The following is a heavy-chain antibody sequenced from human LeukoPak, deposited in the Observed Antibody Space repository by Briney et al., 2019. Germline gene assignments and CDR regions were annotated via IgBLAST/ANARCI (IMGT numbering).Heavy chain of an antibody. V-gene: IGHV4-31*03. Sequence: SSETLSLTCTVSGGSISSAGYHWSWMRQHAGKGLEWIGYINYSGSTYYNPSLKSRVTISVETSKNQFSLKLSSVTAADTAVYYCASWTTVVTSYWYFDLWGRGTLVTVSS. CDR1: GGSISSAGYH. D-gene: IGHD4-23*01. CDR3: ASWTTVVTSYWYFDL. CDR2: INYSGST. J-gene: IGHJ2*01.